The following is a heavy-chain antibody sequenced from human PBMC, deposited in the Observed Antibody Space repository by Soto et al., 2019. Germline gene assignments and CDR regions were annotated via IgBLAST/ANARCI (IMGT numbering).Heavy chain of an antibody. CDR2: ISAYNGNT. J-gene: IGHJ6*02. V-gene: IGHV1-18*01. CDR1: GYTFTSYF. CDR3: ARQNYYSGMDV. Sequence: QIQLVQSGAEVKKPGASVKVSCKASGYTFTSYFITWVRQAPGRGLEWMGWISAYNGNTNYPQMLRGRVTMTTDTSTSAAYMELRSLRSDDTAVYYCARQNYYSGMDVWGQGTTITVSS.